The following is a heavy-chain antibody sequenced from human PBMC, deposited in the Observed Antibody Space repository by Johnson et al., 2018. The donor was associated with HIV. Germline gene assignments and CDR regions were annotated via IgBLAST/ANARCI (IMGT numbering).Heavy chain of an antibody. CDR1: GFTFSTYD. J-gene: IGHJ3*01. Sequence: VQLVESGGGLVQPGESLRLSCAASGFTFSTYDMHWVRQTTGKGLEWVSAIGAAADTYYADTVKGRFTISRENAKNSLYLQMNTLRAGDTALSYCARVAADRSGYYRNAFDLWGQGTLVTVSS. CDR3: ARVAADRSGYYRNAFDL. V-gene: IGHV3-13*01. D-gene: IGHD3-3*01. CDR2: IGAAADT.